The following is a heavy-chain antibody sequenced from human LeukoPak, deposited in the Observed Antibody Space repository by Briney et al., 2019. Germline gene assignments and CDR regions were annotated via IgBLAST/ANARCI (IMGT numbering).Heavy chain of an antibody. D-gene: IGHD6-6*01. V-gene: IGHV3-21*01. CDR3: ASVFVNVDSSSSPNY. CDR2: ISSSGSYK. CDR1: GFSFSTYS. J-gene: IGHJ4*02. Sequence: GGSLRLSCAAAGFSFSTYSMNWVRQAPGKGLEWVSSISSSGSYKYYEDSVKGRFTISRDNARDSLYLQMDSLRAEDTAVYYCASVFVNVDSSSSPNYWGQGTLVTVSS.